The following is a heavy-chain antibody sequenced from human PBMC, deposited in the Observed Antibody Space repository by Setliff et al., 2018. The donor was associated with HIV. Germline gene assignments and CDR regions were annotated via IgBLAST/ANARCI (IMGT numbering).Heavy chain of an antibody. CDR2: ISYDGNNK. V-gene: IGHV3-30-3*01. CDR1: GFSFSNYA. D-gene: IGHD1-26*01. J-gene: IGHJ3*02. CDR3: ARDRGSGSFAFDI. Sequence: GGSLRLSCAASGFSFSNYAMHWVRQAPGKGLEWVAVISYDGNNKYYADSVKGRFTISRDNSKNTLYLQMNSLRAEDTAVYYCARDRGSGSFAFDIWGQGTKVTVSS.